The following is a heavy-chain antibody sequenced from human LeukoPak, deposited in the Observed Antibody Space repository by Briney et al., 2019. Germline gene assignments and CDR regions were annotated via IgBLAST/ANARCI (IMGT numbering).Heavy chain of an antibody. D-gene: IGHD3-3*01. CDR2: ISYDGSNK. CDR1: GFTFSSYA. CDR3: ARTFSRITSFDI. Sequence: GGSLRLSCAASGFTFSSYAMHWVRQAPGKGLEWVAVISYDGSNKYYADSVKGRFTISRDNSKNTLYLQMNSLRAEDTAVYYCARTFSRITSFDIWGQGTMVTVSS. V-gene: IGHV3-30-3*01. J-gene: IGHJ3*02.